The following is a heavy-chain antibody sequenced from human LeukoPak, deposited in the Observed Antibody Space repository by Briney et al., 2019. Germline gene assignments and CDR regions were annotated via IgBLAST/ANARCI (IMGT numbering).Heavy chain of an antibody. Sequence: GGSLRLSCAASGFTFNNYAMSWARQAPGKGLQWVSVISGSGGNTYYPESVKGRFTVSRDNSKNTLYLQMNSLRAEDTATYYCAREGYCTSTSCYAGIDYWGQGTLATVSS. V-gene: IGHV3-23*01. CDR3: AREGYCTSTSCYAGIDY. CDR1: GFTFNNYA. D-gene: IGHD2-2*01. J-gene: IGHJ4*02. CDR2: ISGSGGNT.